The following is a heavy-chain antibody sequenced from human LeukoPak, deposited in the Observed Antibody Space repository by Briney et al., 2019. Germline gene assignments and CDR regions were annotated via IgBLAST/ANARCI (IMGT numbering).Heavy chain of an antibody. CDR2: IYYSGST. D-gene: IGHD3-10*01. J-gene: IGHJ4*02. CDR1: GGSISSGGYY. CDR3: ARVGRITMEV. V-gene: IGHV4-31*03. Sequence: SETLSLTCTVSGGSISSGGYYWSWIRQHPGKGLEWIGYIYYSGSTYYNPSLKSRVTISVDTSKNQFSLKLSSVTAADTAVCYCARVGRITMEVWGQGTLVTVSS.